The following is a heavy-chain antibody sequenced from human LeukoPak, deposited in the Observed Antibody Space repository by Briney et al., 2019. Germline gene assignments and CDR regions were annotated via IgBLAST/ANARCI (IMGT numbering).Heavy chain of an antibody. Sequence: GASVKVSCKASGYTFTSYGISWVRQAPGQGLEWMGWISAYNGNTNYAQKLQGRVTITADRSTSTVYMELSSLRSEDTAMYYCARDPHYYDSSGYVWGQGTLVTVSS. CDR1: GYTFTSYG. J-gene: IGHJ4*02. V-gene: IGHV1-18*01. CDR2: ISAYNGNT. CDR3: ARDPHYYDSSGYV. D-gene: IGHD3-22*01.